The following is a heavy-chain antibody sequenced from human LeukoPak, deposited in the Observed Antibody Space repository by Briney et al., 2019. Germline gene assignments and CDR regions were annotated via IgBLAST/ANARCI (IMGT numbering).Heavy chain of an antibody. D-gene: IGHD3-22*01. CDR3: ARDYHVFTYYYDSSGYEVDV. CDR2: ISSSGSTV. J-gene: IGHJ6*04. Sequence: GGSLRLSCAASGFTFSNAWMSWVRQAPGKGLEWVSYISSSGSTVYYADSVKGRFTISRDNAKNSLYLQMNSLRAEDTAVYYCARDYHVFTYYYDSSGYEVDVWGKGTTVTVSS. CDR1: GFTFSNAW. V-gene: IGHV3-11*04.